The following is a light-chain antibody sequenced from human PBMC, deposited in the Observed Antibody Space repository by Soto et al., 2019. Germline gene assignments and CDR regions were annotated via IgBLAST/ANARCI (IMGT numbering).Light chain of an antibody. V-gene: IGKV1-39*01. CDR3: QQSYTSPPT. Sequence: DIQLTQSPSALFASVGDRVTITCRASQPISTYLHWYQQKPGKVPNLLVYRASSLQSGVPSRFSGDGSGTDFTLTISGLQPEDCATYYCQQSYTSPPTFGQGTTVEIK. CDR2: RAS. CDR1: QPISTY. J-gene: IGKJ1*01.